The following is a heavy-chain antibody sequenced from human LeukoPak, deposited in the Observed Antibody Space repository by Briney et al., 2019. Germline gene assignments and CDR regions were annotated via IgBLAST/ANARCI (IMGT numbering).Heavy chain of an antibody. J-gene: IGHJ4*02. CDR1: GFTFDDYG. CDR2: INWNGGST. CDR3: ARDQGYYHYFDY. D-gene: IGHD3-22*01. Sequence: GGSLRLSCAASGFTFDDYGMSWVRQAPGKGLEWVSGINWNGGSTGYADSVKGRFTISRDNAKNSLYPQMNSLRAEDTALYYCARDQGYYHYFDYWGQGTLVTVSS. V-gene: IGHV3-20*04.